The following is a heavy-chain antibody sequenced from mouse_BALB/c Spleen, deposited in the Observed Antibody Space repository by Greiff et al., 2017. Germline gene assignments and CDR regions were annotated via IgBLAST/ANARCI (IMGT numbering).Heavy chain of an antibody. D-gene: IGHD1-2*01. V-gene: IGHV6-6*02. J-gene: IGHJ1*01. CDR2: IRLKSNNYAT. Sequence: EVKVVESGGGLVQPGGSMKLSCVASGFTFSNYWMNWVRQSPEKGLEWVAEIRLKSNNYATHYAESVKGRFTISRDDSKSSVYLQMNNLRAEDTGIYYCTRSLQFITTAYFDVWGAGTTVTVSS. CDR1: GFTFSNYW. CDR3: TRSLQFITTAYFDV.